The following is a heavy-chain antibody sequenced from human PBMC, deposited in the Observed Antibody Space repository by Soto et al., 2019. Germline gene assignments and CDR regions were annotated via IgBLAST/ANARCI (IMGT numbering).Heavy chain of an antibody. CDR3: IGQVTGSGAPFIY. CDR2: IKSEIDGGTT. D-gene: IGHD4-4*01. V-gene: IGHV3-15*07. CDR1: GFIFTGAW. J-gene: IGHJ4*02. Sequence: EVQVVESGGGFVEPGGSLRLSCAASGFIFTGAWLTWVRQAPGKGLEWVGRIKSEIDGGTTDFAAPVKDRFTMSRDDAENTVSLQMISLKTEDTAMYYCIGQVTGSGAPFIYWGQGILVSVSS.